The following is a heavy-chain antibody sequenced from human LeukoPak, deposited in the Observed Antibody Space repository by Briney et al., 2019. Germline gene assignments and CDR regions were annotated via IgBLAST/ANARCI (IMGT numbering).Heavy chain of an antibody. CDR2: IYYSGST. Sequence: SETLSLTCTVSGGSISSYYWSWIRQPPGKGLGWIGYIYYSGSTNYNPSLKSRVTISVDTSKNQFSLKLSSVTAADTAVYYCARLFSLGSLSIISWFDPWGQGTLVTVSS. D-gene: IGHD3-10*01. V-gene: IGHV4-59*08. J-gene: IGHJ5*02. CDR1: GGSISSYY. CDR3: ARLFSLGSLSIISWFDP.